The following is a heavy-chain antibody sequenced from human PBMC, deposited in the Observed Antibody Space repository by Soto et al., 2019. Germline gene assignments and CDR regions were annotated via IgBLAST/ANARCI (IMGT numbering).Heavy chain of an antibody. Sequence: QITLKESGPTLVKPTQTLTLTCTFSGFSFSTYGVGVGWIRQPPEKALEWLAVIYWDDDKAYSPSLKSRLTNTNDSAKNQVVLILNSVDPVDTATYYCAYVFWRCINHYFVYWGQGSLVTVSS. CDR2: IYWDDDK. V-gene: IGHV2-5*02. CDR1: GFSFSTYGVG. J-gene: IGHJ4*02. D-gene: IGHD2-15*01. CDR3: AYVFWRCINHYFVY.